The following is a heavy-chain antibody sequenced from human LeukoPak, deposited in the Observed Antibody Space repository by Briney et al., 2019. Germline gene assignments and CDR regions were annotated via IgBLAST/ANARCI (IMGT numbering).Heavy chain of an antibody. Sequence: SETLSLTCTVSGYSISSDYYWGWILQPPGKGLEWIVNIYQTGSTYSNPSLTSRVTISIDTSRNQFSLKLRSVTAADTAVYYCARDLSITMIRGVTFDYWGQGALVTVSS. D-gene: IGHD3-10*01. CDR2: IYQTGST. CDR3: ARDLSITMIRGVTFDY. V-gene: IGHV4-38-2*02. CDR1: GYSISSDYY. J-gene: IGHJ4*02.